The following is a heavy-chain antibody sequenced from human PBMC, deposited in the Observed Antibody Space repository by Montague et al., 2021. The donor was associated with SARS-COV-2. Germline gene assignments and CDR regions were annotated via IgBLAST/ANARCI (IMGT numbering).Heavy chain of an antibody. D-gene: IGHD2-8*02. V-gene: IGHV4-59*01. CDR2: IYYSGST. J-gene: IGHJ4*02. Sequence: SETLSLTCSVSGGSISTYYWSWFRQPPGKGLEWIGYIYYSGSTNYNPSLKSRVTISIDTSKNRFSLELSSVTAADMAVYYCARLESSWWFFDYWGQGTLVTVSS. CDR1: GGSISTYY. CDR3: ARLESSWWFFDY.